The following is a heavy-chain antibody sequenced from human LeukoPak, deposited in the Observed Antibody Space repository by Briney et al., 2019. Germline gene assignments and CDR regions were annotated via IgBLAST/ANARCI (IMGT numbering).Heavy chain of an antibody. CDR3: AGGEYDFWSGYYLGGLY. V-gene: IGHV3-30*03. CDR2: LSYDGNYK. D-gene: IGHD3-3*01. J-gene: IGHJ4*02. Sequence: GGSLRLSCAASGFTFSNYGMHWVRQAPGKGLEWVAVLSYDGNYKYYADSVKGRFAISRDNSENTLYLQMNSLRAEDTAVYYCAGGEYDFWSGYYLGGLYWGQGTLVTVSS. CDR1: GFTFSNYG.